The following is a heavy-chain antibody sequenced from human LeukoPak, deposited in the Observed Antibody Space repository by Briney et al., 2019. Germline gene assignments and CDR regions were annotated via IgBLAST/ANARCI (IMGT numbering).Heavy chain of an antibody. V-gene: IGHV3-74*03. Sequence: PGGSLRLSCVGSGFTISNYWMHWVRQAPGTGLVWVSRIHPDGSITTYADSVKGRSTISRDNAKNTLYLQMNSLRADDTAIYFCARYLRDSGTSRVTLDHWGQGTLVIVSS. CDR1: GFTISNYW. D-gene: IGHD2-2*01. CDR3: ARYLRDSGTSRVTLDH. J-gene: IGHJ4*02. CDR2: IHPDGSIT.